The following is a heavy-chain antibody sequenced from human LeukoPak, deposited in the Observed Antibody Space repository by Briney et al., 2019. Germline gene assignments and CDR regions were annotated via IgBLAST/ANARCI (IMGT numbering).Heavy chain of an antibody. D-gene: IGHD3-3*01. Sequence: ASVKVSCKASGGTFSSYAISWVRQAPGQGLEGMGRIIPILGIANYAQKFQGRVTITADKSTSTAYMELSSLRSEDTAVYYCARGQSSNFWSGHPGDWFDPWGQGTLVTVSS. CDR3: ARGQSSNFWSGHPGDWFDP. J-gene: IGHJ5*02. CDR1: GGTFSSYA. CDR2: IIPILGIA. V-gene: IGHV1-69*04.